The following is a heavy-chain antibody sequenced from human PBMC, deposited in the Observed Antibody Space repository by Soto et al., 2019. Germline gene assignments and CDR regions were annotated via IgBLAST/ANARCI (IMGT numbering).Heavy chain of an antibody. CDR1: GGSVSSDSYY. D-gene: IGHD1-26*01. Sequence: QVQLQESGPGLVKPSETLSLTCTVSGGSVSSDSYYWSWIRQPPGKGLEWIGFISYSGRIIYNPSLKSRVTMSVDTSKNQFSLKLNSVTAADTAMYYCARGIVGATYVDYWGQGTLVTVSS. CDR2: ISYSGRI. J-gene: IGHJ4*02. V-gene: IGHV4-61*01. CDR3: ARGIVGATYVDY.